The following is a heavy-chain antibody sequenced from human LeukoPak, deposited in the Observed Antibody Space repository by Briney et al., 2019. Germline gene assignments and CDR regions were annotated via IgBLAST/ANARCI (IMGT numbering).Heavy chain of an antibody. CDR1: GGTFSSYA. CDR3: ARVSYYGSGNYYYYYMDV. CDR2: IIPIFGTA. V-gene: IGHV1-69*06. D-gene: IGHD3-10*01. J-gene: IGHJ6*03. Sequence: SVKVSCKASGGTFSSYAISWVRQAPGQGLEWMGGIIPIFGTANYAQKFQGRVTITADKSTSTAYMELSSLRAEDTAVYYCARVSYYGSGNYYYYYMDVWGKGTTVTISS.